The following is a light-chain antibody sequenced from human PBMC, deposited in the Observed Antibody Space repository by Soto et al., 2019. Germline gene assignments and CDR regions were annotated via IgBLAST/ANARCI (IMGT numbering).Light chain of an antibody. CDR3: QQSNSFPLT. CDR2: AAS. J-gene: IGKJ4*01. V-gene: IGKV1-12*01. CDR1: KASSSR. Sequence: DIQMTQSPSSVSASLGDRITITCRASKASSSRLAWYQQRPGKAPKLLIYAASSLQSGVPSRFSGSASGTDFSLTISSLRPEDFATYFCQQSNSFPLTFGGGTMVEIK.